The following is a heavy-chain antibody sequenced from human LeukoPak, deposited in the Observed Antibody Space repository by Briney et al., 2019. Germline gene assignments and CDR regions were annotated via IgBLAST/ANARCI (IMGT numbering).Heavy chain of an antibody. Sequence: AGGSLRLSCAASGFTISSNYLNWVRKAPGKGLEWVSVIFNSGDTYYADSVKGRFTISRDTSKNTLYLQMNSLRVDDTAVYYCARDPAPATGAFDIWGQGTMV. CDR3: ARDPAPATGAFDI. CDR1: GFTISSNY. J-gene: IGHJ3*02. D-gene: IGHD1-1*01. V-gene: IGHV3-53*01. CDR2: IFNSGDT.